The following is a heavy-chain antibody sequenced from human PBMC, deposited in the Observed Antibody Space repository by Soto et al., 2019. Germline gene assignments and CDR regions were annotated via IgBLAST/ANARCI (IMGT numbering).Heavy chain of an antibody. Sequence: ASVKVSCKAAGYTFSTYTMNWVRQAPGQSLEWMGWINAGSGNTKYSQNFQGRVSITRDTSASTVYMELTGLKSEDTAVYYCARGTETLGPRANDALDIWGQGTMVTVSS. V-gene: IGHV1-3*01. D-gene: IGHD3-3*02. CDR1: GYTFSTYT. CDR2: INAGSGNT. J-gene: IGHJ3*02. CDR3: ARGTETLGPRANDALDI.